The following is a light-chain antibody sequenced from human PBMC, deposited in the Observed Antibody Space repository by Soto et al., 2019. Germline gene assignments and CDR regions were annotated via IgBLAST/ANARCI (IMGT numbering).Light chain of an antibody. CDR3: QQYNNWPQT. Sequence: EIVMTQSPATLSVSPGERATLSCRASQSVRSRIAWYQPTPGKAPRLLIYGASTRDTGIPARISGSGSGTEFTLTISSLQSEDFAVYYCQQYNNWPQTFGQGTKVDIK. J-gene: IGKJ1*01. CDR2: GAS. CDR1: QSVRSR. V-gene: IGKV3-15*01.